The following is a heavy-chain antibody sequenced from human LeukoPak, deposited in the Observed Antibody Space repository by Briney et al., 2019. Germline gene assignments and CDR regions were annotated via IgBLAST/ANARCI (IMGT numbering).Heavy chain of an antibody. CDR3: ARDLGYFDY. Sequence: VASVKVSCKASGYTFTSYGISWVRQAPGQGLEWMGWINPNSGGTNYAQKFQGWVTMTRDTSISTAYMELSRLRSDDTAVYYCARDLGYFDYWGQGTLVTVSS. J-gene: IGHJ4*02. V-gene: IGHV1-2*04. D-gene: IGHD7-27*01. CDR1: GYTFTSYG. CDR2: INPNSGGT.